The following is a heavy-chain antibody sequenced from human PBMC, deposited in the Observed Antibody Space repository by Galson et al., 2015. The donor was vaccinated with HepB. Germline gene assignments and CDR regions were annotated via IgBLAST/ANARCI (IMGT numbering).Heavy chain of an antibody. Sequence: SVKVSCKASGYTFTSYYMPWVRQAPGQGLEWMGIINPSGGSTSYAQKLQGRVTMTRDTSTSTVYMELSSLRSEDTAMYYCARPVDYGGNPYNWFDPWGQGTLVTVSS. CDR3: ARPVDYGGNPYNWFDP. CDR2: INPSGGST. D-gene: IGHD4-23*01. J-gene: IGHJ5*02. CDR1: GYTFTSYY. V-gene: IGHV1-46*04.